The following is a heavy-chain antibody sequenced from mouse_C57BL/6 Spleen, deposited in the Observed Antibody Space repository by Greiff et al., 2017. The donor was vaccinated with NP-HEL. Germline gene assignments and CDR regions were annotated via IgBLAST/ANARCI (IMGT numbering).Heavy chain of an antibody. J-gene: IGHJ4*01. CDR2: ILPGSGST. Sequence: QVQLQQSGAALLKPGASVKLSCKATGYTFTGYWIEWVKQRPGHGLEWIGEILPGSGSTNYNEKFKGKATFTADTSSNTAYMQLSSLTTEDSAIYYCARKGDYGNLYYYAMDYWGQGTSVTVSS. CDR1: GYTFTGYW. V-gene: IGHV1-9*01. D-gene: IGHD2-1*01. CDR3: ARKGDYGNLYYYAMDY.